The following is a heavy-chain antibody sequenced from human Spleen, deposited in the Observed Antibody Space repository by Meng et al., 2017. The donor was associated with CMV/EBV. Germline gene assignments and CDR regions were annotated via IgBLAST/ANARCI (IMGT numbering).Heavy chain of an antibody. V-gene: IGHV3-30-3*01. Sequence: QGPLVGSGGGVGPPGRSLRSSWEASGFTFRSYALHWVRQAPGKGREWVAGIAYDGSNKYYADSVKGRFTISRDNSKNTLYLQMNSLRAEDTAVYYCARSAVVPFDYWGQGTLVTVSS. J-gene: IGHJ4*02. CDR1: GFTFRSYA. D-gene: IGHD2-15*01. CDR2: IAYDGSNK. CDR3: ARSAVVPFDY.